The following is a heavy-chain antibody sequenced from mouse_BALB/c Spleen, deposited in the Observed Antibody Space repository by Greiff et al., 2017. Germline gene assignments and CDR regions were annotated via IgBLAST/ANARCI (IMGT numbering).Heavy chain of an antibody. CDR2: ISSGGSYT. CDR1: GFTFSSYA. D-gene: IGHD1-1*01. J-gene: IGHJ4*01. V-gene: IGHV5-9-4*01. CDR3: ARDCYD. Sequence: EVNVVESGGGLVKPGGSLKLSCAASGFTFSSYAMSWVRQSPEKRLEWVAEISSGGSYTYYPDTVTGRFTISRDNAKNTLYLEMSSLRSEDTAMYYCARDCYDWGQGTSVTVSS.